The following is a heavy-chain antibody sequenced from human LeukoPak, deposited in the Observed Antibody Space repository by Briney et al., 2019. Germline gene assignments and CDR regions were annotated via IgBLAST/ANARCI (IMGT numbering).Heavy chain of an antibody. CDR1: GYTFTSYD. J-gene: IGHJ4*02. CDR3: ARGSYCTNGVCYSALDY. V-gene: IGHV1-8*01. CDR2: MNPNSGNT. Sequence: ASVKVSCKASGYTFTSYDINWVRQATGQGLEWMGWMNPNSGNTGYAQKFQGRVTMTRNTSISTAYMELSSLRSEDTAVYYCARGSYCTNGVCYSALDYWGQGTLVTVSS. D-gene: IGHD2-8*01.